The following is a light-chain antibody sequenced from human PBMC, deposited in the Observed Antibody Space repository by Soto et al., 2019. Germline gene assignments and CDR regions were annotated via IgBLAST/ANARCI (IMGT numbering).Light chain of an antibody. CDR1: QSVTTF. CDR3: QQRTNCPLT. CDR2: DAS. Sequence: EIVLTQSPVTLSLSPGERATLSCRASQSVTTFLAWYQQKPGQAPRLLLYDASKRATGIPARFSGSGSGTDYTLTISSLAPEDFARYYRQQRTNCPLTFGGGTKVEIK. J-gene: IGKJ4*01. V-gene: IGKV3-11*01.